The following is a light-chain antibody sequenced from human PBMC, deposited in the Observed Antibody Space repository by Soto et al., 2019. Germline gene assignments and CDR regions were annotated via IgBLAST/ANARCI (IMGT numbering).Light chain of an antibody. V-gene: IGLV2-23*01. CDR1: SSDVGSYNL. Sequence: QSVLTQPTSVSGSPGQSITISCTGTSSDVGSYNLVSWYQQHPDKAPKLMIYEGSKRPSGVSNRFSGSKSGNTASLTISGLQAEDEADYYCCSYAGSGTAHVVFGGGTKLTVL. CDR3: CSYAGSGTAHVV. J-gene: IGLJ2*01. CDR2: EGS.